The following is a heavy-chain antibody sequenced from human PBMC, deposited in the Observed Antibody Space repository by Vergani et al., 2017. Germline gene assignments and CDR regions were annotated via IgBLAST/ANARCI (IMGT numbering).Heavy chain of an antibody. CDR3: AREEYYYDSSGYLDY. V-gene: IGHV3-21*01. CDR2: ISSSSSYI. Sequence: VQLVESGGGLVKPGGSLRLSCAASGFTFSSYSMNWVRQAPGKGLEWVSSISSSSSYIYYADSVNGRFTISRDNAKNSLYLQMNSLRAEDTAVYYCAREEYYYDSSGYLDYWGQGTLVTVSS. CDR1: GFTFSSYS. J-gene: IGHJ4*02. D-gene: IGHD3-22*01.